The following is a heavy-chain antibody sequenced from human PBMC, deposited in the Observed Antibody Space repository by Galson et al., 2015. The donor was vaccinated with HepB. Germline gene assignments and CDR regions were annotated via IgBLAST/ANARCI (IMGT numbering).Heavy chain of an antibody. J-gene: IGHJ5*01. CDR3: AKDFRLAS. CDR1: GFTFNNNA. CDR2: IRGSDGST. Sequence: SLRLSCAASGFTFNNNAMAWVRQTPGKGLEWVSAIRGSDGSTYYADSVKGRFTISRDNSKSTLFLQMNSLRVEDTAVYYCAKDFRLASWGQGTLVTVSS. V-gene: IGHV3-23*01.